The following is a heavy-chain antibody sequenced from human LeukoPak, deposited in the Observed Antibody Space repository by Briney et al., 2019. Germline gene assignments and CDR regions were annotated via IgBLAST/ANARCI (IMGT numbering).Heavy chain of an antibody. V-gene: IGHV3-23*01. CDR3: AKDNWFGELFFDY. J-gene: IGHJ4*02. CDR1: GFTFSTYD. CDR2: FSSSGNMT. Sequence: GGSLRLSCAASGFTFSTYDISWVRQAPGKGLEWVSTFSSSGNMTYYADSVKGRFTISRDNSKNTLYLQMNSLRAEDTAVYYCAKDNWFGELFFDYWGQGTLVTVSS. D-gene: IGHD3-10*01.